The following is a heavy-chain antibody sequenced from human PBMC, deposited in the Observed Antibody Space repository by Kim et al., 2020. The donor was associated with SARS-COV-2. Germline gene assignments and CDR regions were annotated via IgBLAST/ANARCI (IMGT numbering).Heavy chain of an antibody. V-gene: IGHV1-69*05. D-gene: IGHD6-19*01. CDR2: IIAVIGTA. J-gene: IGHJ6*02. Sequence: SVKVSCKASGVTFSGYAISWVRQAPGQGLEWMGWIIAVIGTANYAQKLKGRVTITTDESTSTAYMELSSLTSEDTAVYYCAEASSSGWYGYYYYGMDVWGQGTTVTVSS. CDR3: AEASSSGWYGYYYYGMDV. CDR1: GVTFSGYA.